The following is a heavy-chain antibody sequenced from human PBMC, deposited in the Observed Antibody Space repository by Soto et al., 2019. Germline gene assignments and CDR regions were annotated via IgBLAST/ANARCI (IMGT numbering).Heavy chain of an antibody. CDR1: GFTFDDYA. Sequence: EVQLVESGGGLVQPGRSLRLSCAASGFTFDDYAMHWVRQAPGKGLEWVSGIGWNSGSIGYADSVKGRFTISRDNAKNSLYLQMNSLRTEDTALYYCAKGSLYYYGSGNCVAWGQGTLVTVSS. V-gene: IGHV3-9*01. J-gene: IGHJ4*02. CDR2: IGWNSGSI. D-gene: IGHD3-10*01. CDR3: AKGSLYYYGSGNCVA.